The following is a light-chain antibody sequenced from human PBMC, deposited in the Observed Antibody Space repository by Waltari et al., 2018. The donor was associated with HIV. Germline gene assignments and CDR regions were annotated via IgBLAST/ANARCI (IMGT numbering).Light chain of an antibody. J-gene: IGLJ2*01. V-gene: IGLV2-11*01. Sequence: QSALTQPRSVSGSPGQSVTISCTGTSSDVGGYNYVSWYHQHPGKAPKLMIYDVSKRPAGVPDRFSGSKSGTTASLTISGLQAEDEADFYCCSYAGSYPVVFGGGTKLTVL. CDR3: CSYAGSYPVV. CDR2: DVS. CDR1: SSDVGGYNY.